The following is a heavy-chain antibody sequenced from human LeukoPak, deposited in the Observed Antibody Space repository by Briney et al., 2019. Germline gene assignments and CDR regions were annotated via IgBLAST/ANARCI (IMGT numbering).Heavy chain of an antibody. CDR2: INSDGSST. CDR3: ARSGFFSLYFDY. CDR1: GFTFSSYW. D-gene: IGHD5-12*01. Sequence: GGSLRLSCAASGFTFSSYWMHWVRHAPGKGLVWVSRINSDGSSTSYADSVKGRFTISRDNAKNTPYLQMNSLRAEDTAVYYCARSGFFSLYFDYWGQGTLVTVSS. V-gene: IGHV3-74*01. J-gene: IGHJ4*02.